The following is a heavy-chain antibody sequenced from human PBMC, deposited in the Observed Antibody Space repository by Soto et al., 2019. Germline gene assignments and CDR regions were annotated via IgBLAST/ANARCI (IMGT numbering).Heavy chain of an antibody. CDR2: IIPIFGTT. D-gene: IGHD2-15*01. CDR3: ARVVTVVKSFHYWYFDL. Sequence: QVQLVQSGAVVKKPGSSVKVSCMASGGTFSSYAISWVRQAPGQGLEWMGGIIPIFGTTNYAQKFQGRVTITADESTSTAYMELSSLRSEDTAVYYCARVVTVVKSFHYWYFDLWGRGTLVSVSS. V-gene: IGHV1-69*12. J-gene: IGHJ2*01. CDR1: GGTFSSYA.